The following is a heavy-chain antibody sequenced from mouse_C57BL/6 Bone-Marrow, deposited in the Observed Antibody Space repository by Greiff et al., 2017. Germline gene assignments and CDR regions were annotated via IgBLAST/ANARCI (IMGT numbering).Heavy chain of an antibody. V-gene: IGHV1-72*01. CDR3: ARYTLLRSFDY. Sequence: QVQLQQPGAELVKPGASVKLSCKASGYTFTSYWMHWVKQRPGRGLEWIGRIDPNSGGTKYNEKFKSKATLTVDKPSSTAYMTLSSLTSEDSAVYYCARYTLLRSFDYWGQGTTLTVSS. J-gene: IGHJ2*01. CDR2: IDPNSGGT. D-gene: IGHD1-1*01. CDR1: GYTFTSYW.